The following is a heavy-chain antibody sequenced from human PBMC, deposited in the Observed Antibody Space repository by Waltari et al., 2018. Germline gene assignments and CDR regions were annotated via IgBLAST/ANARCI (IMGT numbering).Heavy chain of an antibody. V-gene: IGHV1-69*05. J-gene: IGHJ4*02. CDR2: IIPIFGTA. Sequence: QVQLVQSGAEVKKPGSSVKVSCKASGGTFSSYAISWVRQAPGQGLEWMGGIIPIFGTANDAQKCKGRVTITTDESTSTADMGLSSLRAEDTAVYYWAGGAGGDDEEFDYWGQGTLVTVSS. CDR3: AGGAGGDDEEFDY. D-gene: IGHD2-21*02. CDR1: GGTFSSYA.